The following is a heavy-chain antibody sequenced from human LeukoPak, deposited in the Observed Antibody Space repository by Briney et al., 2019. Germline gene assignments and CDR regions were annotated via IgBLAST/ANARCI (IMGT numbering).Heavy chain of an antibody. CDR1: GFTFNNHW. CDR3: ATETNGRHYDY. V-gene: IGHV3-7*01. CDR2: IKQDGSEK. Sequence: GGSLRLSCAASGFTFNNHWMSWVRQAPGKGLEWVANIKQDGSEKYYADSVKGRFTISRDNVKNSLYLQMNSLRAEDTAVYYCATETNGRHYDYWGQGTLLTVSS. J-gene: IGHJ4*02. D-gene: IGHD1-14*01.